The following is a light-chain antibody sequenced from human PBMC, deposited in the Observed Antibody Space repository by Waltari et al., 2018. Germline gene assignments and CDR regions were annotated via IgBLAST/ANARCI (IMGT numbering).Light chain of an antibody. Sequence: QSVLTQPPSVSGAPGQRVTISCTGSGSNIGAGYDVHWYQHLPRAAPKLLIYGSRVRPLGVPDRFFGSTSGTSASLAITGVQAEDGGDYYWQSYDTSLGVVFGGGTKLTVL. J-gene: IGLJ3*02. CDR3: QSYDTSLGVV. CDR1: GSNIGAGYD. V-gene: IGLV1-40*01. CDR2: GSR.